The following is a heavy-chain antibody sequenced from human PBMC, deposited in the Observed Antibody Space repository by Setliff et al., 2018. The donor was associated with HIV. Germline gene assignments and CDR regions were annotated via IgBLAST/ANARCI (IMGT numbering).Heavy chain of an antibody. CDR2: IKSKSDGGTK. CDR3: TTRAVPSRWGELQFLERYYYSMDV. Sequence: GGSLRLSCAASGLTFSNAWMNWVRQAPGKGLEWVGRIKSKSDGGTKDYAAPVKGRFTISRDDSKNTLYLQMNSLKIEDTAVYYCTTRAVPSRWGELQFLERYYYSMDVWGKGTTGTVS. J-gene: IGHJ6*03. D-gene: IGHD3-3*01. V-gene: IGHV3-15*01. CDR1: GLTFSNAW.